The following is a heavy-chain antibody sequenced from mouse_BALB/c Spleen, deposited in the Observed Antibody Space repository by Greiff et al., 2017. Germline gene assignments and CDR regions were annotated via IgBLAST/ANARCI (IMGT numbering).Heavy chain of an antibody. CDR3: ARENYYGSSYWYFDV. Sequence: EVKVVESGGGLVQPGGSLRLSCATSGFTFSDFYMEWVRQPPGKRLEWIAASRNKANDYTTEYSASVKGRFIVSRDTSQSILYLQMNALRAEDTAIYYCARENYYGSSYWYFDVWGAGTTVTVSS. V-gene: IGHV7-1*02. CDR2: SRNKANDYTT. CDR1: GFTFSDFY. J-gene: IGHJ1*01. D-gene: IGHD1-1*01.